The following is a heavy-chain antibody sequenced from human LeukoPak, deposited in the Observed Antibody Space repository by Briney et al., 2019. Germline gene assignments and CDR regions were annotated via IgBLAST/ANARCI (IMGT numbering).Heavy chain of an antibody. CDR2: INPNSGGT. CDR1: GYTFTSYG. Sequence: ASVKVSCKASGYTFTSYGISWVRQAPGQGLEWMGWINPNSGGTNYAQKFQGRVTMTRDTSISTAYMELSRLRSDDTAVYYCARPAVGVIDWFDSWGQGTLVIVSS. CDR3: ARPAVGVIDWFDS. V-gene: IGHV1-2*02. D-gene: IGHD3-22*01. J-gene: IGHJ5*01.